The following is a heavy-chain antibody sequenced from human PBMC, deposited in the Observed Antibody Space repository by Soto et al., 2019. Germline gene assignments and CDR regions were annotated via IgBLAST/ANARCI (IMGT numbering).Heavy chain of an antibody. J-gene: IGHJ4*02. CDR1: GFTFSKYA. D-gene: IGHD2-8*01. CDR2: ISGSGDRT. Sequence: GGSLRLSCSASGFTFSKYAINSGRQAPGKGLEWVSSISGSGDRTYYADSVKGRFTISRDNSKSTLYLQMNSLRAEDTAVYYCANWVEGTMVYFDYWGQGNLVTGSS. CDR3: ANWVEGTMVYFDY. V-gene: IGHV3-23*01.